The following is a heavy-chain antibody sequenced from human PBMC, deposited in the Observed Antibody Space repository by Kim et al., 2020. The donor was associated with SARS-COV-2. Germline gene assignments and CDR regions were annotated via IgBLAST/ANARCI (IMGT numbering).Heavy chain of an antibody. CDR3: VVGATTMSYYYYGMDV. Sequence: SETLSLTCTVSGGSISSSSYYWGWIRQPPGKGLEWIGSIYYSGSTYYNPSLKSRVTISVDTSKNQFSLKLSSVTAADTAVYYCVVGATTMSYYYYGMDVWGQGTTVTVSS. CDR2: IYYSGST. J-gene: IGHJ6*02. V-gene: IGHV4-39*01. D-gene: IGHD1-26*01. CDR1: GGSISSSSYY.